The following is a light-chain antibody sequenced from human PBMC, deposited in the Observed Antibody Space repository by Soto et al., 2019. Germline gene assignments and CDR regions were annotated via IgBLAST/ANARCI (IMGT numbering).Light chain of an antibody. CDR2: AAS. V-gene: IGKV1-8*01. CDR1: QVISSY. CDR3: QPAYSTPWT. Sequence: IRMTQCPSSFSASTGDRFTITGMASQVISSYLSWYQQKPWKAGKLLIYAASTLQSGVPSRFSGSGSGTDFTLTISCLQSEDFATYYCQPAYSTPWTVGQGTQVEIK. J-gene: IGKJ1*01.